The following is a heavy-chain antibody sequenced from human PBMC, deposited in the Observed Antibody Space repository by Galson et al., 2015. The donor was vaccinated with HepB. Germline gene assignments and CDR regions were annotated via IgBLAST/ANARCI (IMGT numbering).Heavy chain of an antibody. J-gene: IGHJ4*02. D-gene: IGHD1-26*01. Sequence: PSLVKPTQTLTLSCTFSGFSLSTSGVGVGWLRQPPGKALEWLSLIYWNDDKRYSPSLKSRLTITKDTSKNQVVLTMTNMDPVDTATYYCAHRLGRGFEPAFDYWGQGTLVTVSS. CDR1: GFSLSTSGVG. CDR2: IYWNDDK. V-gene: IGHV2-5*01. CDR3: AHRLGRGFEPAFDY.